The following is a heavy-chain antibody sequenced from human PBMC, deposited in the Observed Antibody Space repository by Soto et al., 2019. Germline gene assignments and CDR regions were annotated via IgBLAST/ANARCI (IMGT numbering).Heavy chain of an antibody. Sequence: QVQLQQWGAGLLKPSETLSLTCAVYGGSFSGYYWSWIRQPPGKGLEWIGEINHSGSTNYNPSLKRRVTISVDTSKNQFSLKLSSVTAADTAVYYCARSRRYFDYFDYWGQGTLVTVSS. CDR2: INHSGST. D-gene: IGHD3-9*01. V-gene: IGHV4-34*01. J-gene: IGHJ4*02. CDR3: ARSRRYFDYFDY. CDR1: GGSFSGYY.